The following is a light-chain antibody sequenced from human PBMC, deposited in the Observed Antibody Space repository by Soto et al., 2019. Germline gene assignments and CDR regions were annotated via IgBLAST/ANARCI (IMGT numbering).Light chain of an antibody. CDR2: AAS. CDR1: QGISNY. J-gene: IGKJ1*01. V-gene: IGKV1-27*01. CDR3: QKYDSAPWT. Sequence: DIQMTESPSSLSASIGDRVTITCRASQGISNYLAWYQQKPGKVPKLLIYAASTLQSGVPSRFSGSGSGTDFTLTISSLQPEDVATYFCQKYDSAPWTFGQGTKVDIK.